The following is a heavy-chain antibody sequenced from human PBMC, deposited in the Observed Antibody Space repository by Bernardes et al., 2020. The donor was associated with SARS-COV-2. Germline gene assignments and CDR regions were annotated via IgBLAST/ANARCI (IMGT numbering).Heavy chain of an antibody. CDR3: ARKKPYGDYGLDY. D-gene: IGHD4-17*01. V-gene: IGHV3-20*01. J-gene: IGHJ4*02. CDR2: INWNGGST. CDR1: GFTSDDYG. Sequence: GGSLRLSCAASGFTSDDYGMSWVRQAPGKGLEWVSGINWNGGSTGYADSVKGRFTISRDNAKNSLYLQMNSLRAEDTALYHCARKKPYGDYGLDYWGQGTLVTVSS.